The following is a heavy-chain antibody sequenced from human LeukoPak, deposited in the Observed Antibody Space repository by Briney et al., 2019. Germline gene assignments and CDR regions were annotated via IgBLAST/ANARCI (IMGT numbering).Heavy chain of an antibody. J-gene: IGHJ6*02. D-gene: IGHD6-6*01. Sequence: GGSLRLSCAASGFTFSSYAMHWVRQAPSKGLEWVAAISYDGSNKYYADSVKGRFTISRDNSKNTLYLQMNSLRAEDTAVYYCARGNQLVNGMDVWGQGTTVTVSS. CDR1: GFTFSSYA. CDR3: ARGNQLVNGMDV. CDR2: ISYDGSNK. V-gene: IGHV3-30-3*01.